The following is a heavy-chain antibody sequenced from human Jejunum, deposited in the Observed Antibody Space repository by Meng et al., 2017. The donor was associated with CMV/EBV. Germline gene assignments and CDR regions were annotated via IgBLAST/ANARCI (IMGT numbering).Heavy chain of an antibody. CDR3: ARARSTNFGVVIYAMGV. D-gene: IGHD3-3*01. J-gene: IGHJ6*02. Sequence: FTFSNYALHWVRQAPGKGLEWVAVISFDGSNKIYADSVKGRFSISRDNSRNTLSLQMESLRAEDTAVYYCARARSTNFGVVIYAMGVWGQGTLVTVSS. CDR2: ISFDGSNK. V-gene: IGHV3-30*04. CDR1: FTFSNYA.